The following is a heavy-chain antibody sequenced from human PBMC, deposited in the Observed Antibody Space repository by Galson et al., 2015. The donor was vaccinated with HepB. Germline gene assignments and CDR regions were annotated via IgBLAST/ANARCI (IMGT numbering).Heavy chain of an antibody. J-gene: IGHJ4*02. CDR1: GFTFNNYA. CDR3: AKHSGGWYRDYFDF. CDR2: VSDSGGST. D-gene: IGHD6-19*01. Sequence: SLRLSCAASGFTFNNYAMSWVRQTPGKGLEWVSGVSDSGGSTYYADSVRGRFSISRDNSKNALALQMHSLRAEDTAVYYCAKHSGGWYRDYFDFWGQGTLVTVSS. V-gene: IGHV3-23*01.